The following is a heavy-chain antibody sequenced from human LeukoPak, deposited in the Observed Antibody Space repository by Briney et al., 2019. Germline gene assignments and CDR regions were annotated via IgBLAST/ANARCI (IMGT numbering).Heavy chain of an antibody. D-gene: IGHD3-3*01. CDR1: GGSISSYY. Sequence: SETLSLTCTVSGGSISSYYWSWIRQPPGKGLEWIGYIYYSGSTNYNPSLKRRVTISVDTSKNQFSLKLSSVTAADTAVYYCARVLTIFGVVDWFDPWGQGTLVTVSS. J-gene: IGHJ5*02. CDR3: ARVLTIFGVVDWFDP. CDR2: IYYSGST. V-gene: IGHV4-59*01.